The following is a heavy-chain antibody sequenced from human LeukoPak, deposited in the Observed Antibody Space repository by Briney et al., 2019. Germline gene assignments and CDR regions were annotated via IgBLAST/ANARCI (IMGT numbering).Heavy chain of an antibody. J-gene: IGHJ4*02. CDR3: AKEKLARGYGDYHDY. CDR1: GFTFSSYA. Sequence: GGSLRLSRAASGFTFSSYAMSWVRQAPGKGLEWVSAISGSGGSTYYADSVKGRFTISRDNSKNTLYLQMNSLRAEDTAVYYCAKEKLARGYGDYHDYWGQGTLVTVSS. CDR2: ISGSGGST. V-gene: IGHV3-23*01. D-gene: IGHD4-17*01.